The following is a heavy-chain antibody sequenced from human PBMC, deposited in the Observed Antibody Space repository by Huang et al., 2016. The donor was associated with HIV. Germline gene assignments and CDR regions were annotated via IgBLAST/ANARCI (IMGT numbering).Heavy chain of an antibody. D-gene: IGHD2-15*01. V-gene: IGHV3-15*01. Sequence: EVQLVESGGGLIKPGGSLRLSCAVSGLTFSNAYMIWVRQAPGKGRKWGGRIRSNSEGGTTNYAAAVKGRFTISRDDSKNTLYLQMNSLKIGDTAVYYWCTEGYHFGFGADYWGQGALVTVSS. CDR2: IRSNSEGGTT. J-gene: IGHJ4*02. CDR3: CTEGYHFGFGADY. CDR1: GLTFSNAY.